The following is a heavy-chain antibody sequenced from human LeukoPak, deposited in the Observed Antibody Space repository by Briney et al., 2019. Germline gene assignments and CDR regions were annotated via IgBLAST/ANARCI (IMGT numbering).Heavy chain of an antibody. J-gene: IGHJ4*02. CDR2: ISGSGGST. Sequence: GGSQRLSCAASGFTFSSYAMSWVRQAPGKGLEWVSAISGSGGSTYYADSVKGRFTISRDNSKNTLYLQMNSLRAEDTAVYYCAPLCSSTSCYDPDFDYWGQGTLVTVSS. CDR1: GFTFSSYA. D-gene: IGHD2-2*01. CDR3: APLCSSTSCYDPDFDY. V-gene: IGHV3-23*01.